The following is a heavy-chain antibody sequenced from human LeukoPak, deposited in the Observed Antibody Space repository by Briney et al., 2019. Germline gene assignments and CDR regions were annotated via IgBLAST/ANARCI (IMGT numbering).Heavy chain of an antibody. D-gene: IGHD6-6*01. V-gene: IGHV3-30-3*01. CDR1: GFTFSYYA. Sequence: GGSLRLSCAASGFTFSYYAIHWVRQAPGKGLEWVAVISYDGSNEYYADSVKGRFTISRDNSKNTLFLQMNSLRPEDTAVYYCARDVRTKAARPSDTDYYYYMDVWGKGTTVTVSS. J-gene: IGHJ6*03. CDR3: ARDVRTKAARPSDTDYYYYMDV. CDR2: ISYDGSNE.